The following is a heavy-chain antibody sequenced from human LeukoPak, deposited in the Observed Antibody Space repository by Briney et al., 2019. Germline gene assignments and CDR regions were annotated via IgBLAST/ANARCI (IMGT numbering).Heavy chain of an antibody. V-gene: IGHV3-23*01. Sequence: GGSLRLSCAASGFTFSSYDMHWVRQATGKGLEWVSAISGSGGSTYYADSVKGRFTISRDNSKNTLYLQMNSLRAEDTAVYYCATLGPLWFGLPPGYWGQGTLVTVSS. CDR3: ATLGPLWFGLPPGY. J-gene: IGHJ4*02. CDR2: ISGSGGST. D-gene: IGHD3-10*01. CDR1: GFTFSSYD.